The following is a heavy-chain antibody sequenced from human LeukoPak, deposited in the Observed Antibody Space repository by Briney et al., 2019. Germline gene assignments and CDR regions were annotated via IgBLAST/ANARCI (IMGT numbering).Heavy chain of an antibody. CDR2: IYYNGNT. CDR1: GGSISSSTYY. CDR3: ARVHYSGMDV. Sequence: LSETLSLTCTVSGGSISSSTYYWGWIRQSPGKGLEWIGSIYYNGNTYYNPSLKSRVTVSADKSKKLFSLKLDSVTAADTAVYFCARVHYSGMDVWGQGTTVTVSS. V-gene: IGHV4-39*02. J-gene: IGHJ6*02.